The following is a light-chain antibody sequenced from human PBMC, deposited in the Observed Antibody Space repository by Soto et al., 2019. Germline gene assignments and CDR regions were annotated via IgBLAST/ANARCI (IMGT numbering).Light chain of an antibody. V-gene: IGKV3-11*01. CDR1: QSVSNY. CDR3: QQRSHWPPIT. Sequence: DIVMTQSPDSLAVSLGERATINCKSSQSVSNYLAWYQQKPGQAPRLLIYDASNRATGIPARFSGSGSGTDFTLTISSLEPEDFAVYFCQQRSHWPPITFGQGTRLEIK. CDR2: DAS. J-gene: IGKJ5*01.